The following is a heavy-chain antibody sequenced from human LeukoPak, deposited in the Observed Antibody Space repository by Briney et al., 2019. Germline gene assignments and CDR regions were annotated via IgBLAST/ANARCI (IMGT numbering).Heavy chain of an antibody. V-gene: IGHV3-7*01. D-gene: IGHD3-10*02. J-gene: IGHJ4*02. CDR3: ATVCAVFGECDVFEY. CDR2: IKHDGSET. CDR1: GFTFSNAW. Sequence: GGSLRLSCAASGFTFSNAWMSWVRQAPGKGLEWVANIKHDGSETYYVDSVKGRFTISRDNAKNSLYLQMNSLRAEDTAVYYCATVCAVFGECDVFEYWGQGTLVTVSS.